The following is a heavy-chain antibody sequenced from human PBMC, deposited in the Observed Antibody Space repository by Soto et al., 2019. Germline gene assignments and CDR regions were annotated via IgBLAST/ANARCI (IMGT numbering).Heavy chain of an antibody. J-gene: IGHJ6*02. CDR3: ARSQGYDFWSGYLSGYYYGMDV. D-gene: IGHD3-3*01. CDR1: GYTFTGYY. V-gene: IGHV1-2*04. Sequence: ASVKVSCKASGYTFTGYYMHWVRQAPGQGLEWMGWINPNSGGTNYAQKFQGWVTMTRDTSISTAYMELSRLRSDDTAVYYCARSQGYDFWSGYLSGYYYGMDVWGQGTTVTVSS. CDR2: INPNSGGT.